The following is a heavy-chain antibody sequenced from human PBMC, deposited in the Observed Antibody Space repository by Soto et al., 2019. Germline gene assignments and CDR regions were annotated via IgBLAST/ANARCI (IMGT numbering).Heavy chain of an antibody. Sequence: ASVKVSCKASGYTFTGYYMHWVRQAPGQGLEWMGWINSNSGGTNYAQKFQGRVTMTRDTSISTACMELSRLRSDDTAVYYCASSRRGSWYYFDYWGQGTLVTVSS. V-gene: IGHV1-2*02. J-gene: IGHJ4*02. CDR2: INSNSGGT. D-gene: IGHD6-13*01. CDR3: ASSRRGSWYYFDY. CDR1: GYTFTGYY.